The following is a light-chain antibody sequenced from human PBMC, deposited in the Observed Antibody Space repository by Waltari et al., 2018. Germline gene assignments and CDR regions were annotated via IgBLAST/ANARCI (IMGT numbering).Light chain of an antibody. CDR3: EAWDDSLNGGV. J-gene: IGLJ3*02. Sequence: QSVLTQPPSASGTPGQRVTISCSGSSSNIGSNTVHWYQQLPGTAPKLRIYTNNRRPSGVTDRFSGTKSGTSASLAISGLQSEDEADYYCEAWDDSLNGGVFGGGTKLTVL. V-gene: IGLV1-44*01. CDR1: SSNIGSNT. CDR2: TNN.